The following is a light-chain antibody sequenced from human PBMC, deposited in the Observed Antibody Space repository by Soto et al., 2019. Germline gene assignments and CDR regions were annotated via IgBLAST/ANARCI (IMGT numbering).Light chain of an antibody. CDR3: SSNAGNNNYV. J-gene: IGLJ1*01. Sequence: QSVLAQPPSASGSVGQSVTISCTGTSSDVGAYNYVSWYQQHPGKAPKLMIYEVSKRPSGVPDRFSGSKSGYTASLTVSGLQAQDEAAYYCSSNAGNNNYVLGNGTKVTVL. CDR2: EVS. CDR1: SSDVGAYNY. V-gene: IGLV2-8*01.